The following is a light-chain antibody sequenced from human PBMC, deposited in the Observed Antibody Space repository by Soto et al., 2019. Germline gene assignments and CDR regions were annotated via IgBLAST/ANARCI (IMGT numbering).Light chain of an antibody. V-gene: IGLV1-47*01. CDR2: RNN. Sequence: QSALTQPPSTSRTPGQRVTISCSGSSSDIGSNAVYWYQQLPGTAPKLLIYRNNQRPSGVPDRFSGTKSGTSASLAISGLRSEDEADYYCAAWNDGLSGFVFGTRTKLTVL. CDR1: SSDIGSNA. J-gene: IGLJ1*01. CDR3: AAWNDGLSGFV.